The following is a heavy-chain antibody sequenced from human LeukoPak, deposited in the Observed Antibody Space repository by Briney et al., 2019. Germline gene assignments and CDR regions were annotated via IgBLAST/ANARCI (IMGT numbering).Heavy chain of an antibody. V-gene: IGHV1-46*01. CDR1: GYTFTSYY. CDR2: INPSGGST. Sequence: GASVKVSCKASGYTFTSYYMHWVRQAPGQGLEWMGIINPSGGSTSYAQKFQGRVTITADKSTSTAYMELSSLRSEDTAVYYCARVPTVTYYYYYYYMDIWGKGTTVTVSS. CDR3: ARVPTVTYYYYYYYMDI. J-gene: IGHJ6*03. D-gene: IGHD4-17*01.